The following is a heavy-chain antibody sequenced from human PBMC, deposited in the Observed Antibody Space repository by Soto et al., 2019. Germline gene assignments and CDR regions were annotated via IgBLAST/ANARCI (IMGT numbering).Heavy chain of an antibody. J-gene: IGHJ6*04. CDR2: IIPIFGTA. D-gene: IGHD3-3*01. Sequence: GASAWGSCKGSGGTFSSYAISWVRQAPVEELEWMGGIIPIFGTANYAQKFQGRVTITADESTSTAYMELSSLRSEDTAVYYCARSFCICGGGPQYGKVVSGTGLT. CDR1: GGTFSSYA. V-gene: IGHV1-69*01. CDR3: ARSFCICGGGPQYGKVV.